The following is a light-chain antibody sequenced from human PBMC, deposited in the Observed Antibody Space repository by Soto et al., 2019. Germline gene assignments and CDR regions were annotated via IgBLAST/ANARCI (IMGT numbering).Light chain of an antibody. CDR2: KAS. J-gene: IGKJ2*01. Sequence: DIQMTQSPSTLSASVGDRVTITCRASQSINSWLAWYQQKPGKAPKVLIYKASSLESGVPSRFSGSGSGTEFTLTISSLQPDDFAPYYCQQYNTYSEAYTFGQGTKLEIK. CDR1: QSINSW. CDR3: QQYNTYSEAYT. V-gene: IGKV1-5*03.